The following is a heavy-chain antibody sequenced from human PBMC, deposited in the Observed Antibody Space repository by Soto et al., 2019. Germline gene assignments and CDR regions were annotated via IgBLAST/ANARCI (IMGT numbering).Heavy chain of an antibody. CDR1: GFTFSSCS. CDR3: AREGVAAYYYCGMDV. Sequence: GGSLRLSFAASGFTFSSCSMGWVRQAPGKGLEWVSDIIDSGGSTYYADSVKGRFTISRDNSKSTLYLQMNSLRADDTAVYYCAREGVAAYYYCGMDVWGQGTPVTVSS. CDR2: IIDSGGST. D-gene: IGHD5-12*01. V-gene: IGHV3-23*01. J-gene: IGHJ6*02.